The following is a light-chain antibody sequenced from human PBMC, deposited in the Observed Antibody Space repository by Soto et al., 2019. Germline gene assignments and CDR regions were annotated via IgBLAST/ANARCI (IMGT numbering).Light chain of an antibody. V-gene: IGKV1-17*01. J-gene: IGKJ2*03. CDR3: LQHYGYPYS. CDR2: GAS. Sequence: DFQMTQSPSSLSASVGDRVTIICRASQGIRKDLGWYQHKPGKVPKRLIYGASRLESGVPSRFSGSGSETVFTLTISSLQSEDSGTYYCLQHYGYPYSFGQGTKVEIK. CDR1: QGIRKD.